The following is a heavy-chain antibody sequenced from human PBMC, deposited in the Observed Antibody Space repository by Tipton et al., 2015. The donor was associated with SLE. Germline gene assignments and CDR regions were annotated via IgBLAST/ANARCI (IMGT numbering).Heavy chain of an antibody. D-gene: IGHD3-10*01. CDR1: GYSFSNSW. Sequence: QLVQSGPEVKKPGESLKISCKACGYSFSNSWIGWARQMRGRGLEWMGVIYPGESDTRYHPSFQGQFTISVDKSINTAYLQWRSLKASDTGMYYCVRLGSYSHYYMDVWCTGTTVTVSS. V-gene: IGHV5-51*03. CDR2: IYPGESDT. J-gene: IGHJ6*03. CDR3: VRLGSYSHYYMDV.